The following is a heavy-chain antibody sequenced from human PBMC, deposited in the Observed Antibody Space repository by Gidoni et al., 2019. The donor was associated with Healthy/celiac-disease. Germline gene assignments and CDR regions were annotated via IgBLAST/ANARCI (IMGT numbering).Heavy chain of an antibody. V-gene: IGHV4-39*07. CDR1: GGSLSSSSYY. D-gene: IGHD2-15*01. CDR2: IYYSGST. Sequence: QLQLQESGPGLVKPSETLSLTCTVPGGSLSSSSYYGGWIRQPPGQGLEWIGSIYYSGSTYYNPSLKSRVTISVDTSKNQFSLKLSSVTAADTAVYYCARESGGGGSCFDYWGQGTLVTVSS. J-gene: IGHJ4*02. CDR3: ARESGGGGSCFDY.